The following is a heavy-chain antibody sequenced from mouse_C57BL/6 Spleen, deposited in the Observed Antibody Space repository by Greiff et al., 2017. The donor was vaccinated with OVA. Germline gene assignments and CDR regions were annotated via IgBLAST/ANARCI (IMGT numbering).Heavy chain of an antibody. J-gene: IGHJ3*01. Sequence: QVQLQQSGAELASPGASVTLSCKASGYTFTDHIMNWVKKRPGQGLEWIGRIYPVSGETNYNQKFMGKATFPVDRSSSTVYIVLNSLASEDPAVYYCGVAPSWDAAWFAYWGQGTLVTVSA. CDR2: IYPVSGET. CDR1: GYTFTDHI. CDR3: GVAPSWDAAWFAY. V-gene: IGHV1-11*01. D-gene: IGHD4-1*01.